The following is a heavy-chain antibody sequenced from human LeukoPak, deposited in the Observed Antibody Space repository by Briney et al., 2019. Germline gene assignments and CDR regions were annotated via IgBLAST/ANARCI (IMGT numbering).Heavy chain of an antibody. V-gene: IGHV1-2*06. CDR1: GYTFTGYY. CDR2: INPNSGGT. Sequence: ASVKVSCKASGYTFTGYYMHWVRQAPGQGLEWMGRINPNSGGTNYAQKFQGRVTMTRDTSISTAYMELSRLRSDDTAVYYCASVGLAWKIQPWRDAFDIWGQGTMVTVSS. D-gene: IGHD5-18*01. CDR3: ASVGLAWKIQPWRDAFDI. J-gene: IGHJ3*02.